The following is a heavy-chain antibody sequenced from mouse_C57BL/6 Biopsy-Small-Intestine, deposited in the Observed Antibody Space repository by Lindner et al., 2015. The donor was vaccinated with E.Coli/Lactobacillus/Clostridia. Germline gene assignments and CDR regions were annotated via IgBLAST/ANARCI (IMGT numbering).Heavy chain of an antibody. V-gene: IGHV2-6*01. CDR3: ASAYSNYGGFAY. CDR1: GFSLSSYG. D-gene: IGHD2-5*01. J-gene: IGHJ3*01. CDR2: IWGVGGT. Sequence: VQLQESGPGLVAPSQSLSITCTVSGFSLSSYGVDWVRQSPGKGLEWLGVIWGVGGTNYNSALKSRLSISKDNSKSQVFLKMNSLQTDDTAMYYCASAYSNYGGFAYWGQGTLVTVSA.